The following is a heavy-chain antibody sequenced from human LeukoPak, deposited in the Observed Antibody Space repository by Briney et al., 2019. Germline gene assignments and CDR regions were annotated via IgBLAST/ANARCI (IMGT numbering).Heavy chain of an antibody. J-gene: IGHJ3*01. CDR1: RVTFSSYS. D-gene: IGHD3-22*01. CDR2: IIPVFGTA. CDR3: ARGPRATYYYDSGGFDGAFEV. V-gene: IGHV1-69*15. Sequence: GASVKVSCKASRVTFSSYSVSWVRQAPGQGPEWMGRIIPVFGTANYAQQFHGRVVITADESTSTVHMEMSSLRSDDTAMYYCARGPRATYYYDSGGFDGAFEVWGQGTMVTVSS.